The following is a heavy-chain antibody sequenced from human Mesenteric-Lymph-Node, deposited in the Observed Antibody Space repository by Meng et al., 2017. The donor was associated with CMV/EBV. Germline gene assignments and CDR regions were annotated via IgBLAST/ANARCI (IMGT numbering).Heavy chain of an antibody. D-gene: IGHD5-12*01. CDR2: IYHSGST. CDR1: GGSISNSNW. Sequence: VSGGSISNSNWWTWVRQPPGKGLEWIGEIYHSGSTNYNPSLKSRVTISIDKSENQFSLKMTSVTAADTAVYYCAREGATNTASFDYWGQGTLVTVSS. CDR3: AREGATNTASFDY. V-gene: IGHV4-4*02. J-gene: IGHJ4*02.